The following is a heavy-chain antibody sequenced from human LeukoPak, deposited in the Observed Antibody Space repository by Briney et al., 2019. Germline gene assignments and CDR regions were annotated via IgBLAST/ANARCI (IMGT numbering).Heavy chain of an antibody. CDR3: AREAGYAWFDP. CDR2: ISSSGSTI. Sequence: GGSLRLSCAASGFTFSSYEMNWVRQAPGKGLEWVSYISSSGSTIYYADSVKGRFTISRDNSKNTLYLQMNSLRAEDTAVYYCAREAGYAWFDPWGQGNLVTVSS. D-gene: IGHD1-1*01. J-gene: IGHJ5*02. CDR1: GFTFSSYE. V-gene: IGHV3-48*03.